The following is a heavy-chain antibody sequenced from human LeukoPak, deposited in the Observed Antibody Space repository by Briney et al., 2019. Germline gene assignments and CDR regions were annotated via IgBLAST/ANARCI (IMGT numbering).Heavy chain of an antibody. J-gene: IGHJ3*01. CDR1: GFTFDDYD. CDR2: DHI. Sequence: PGGSLRLSCAGSGFTFDDYDMHRVRQAPGKGLEWVSSDHINSADSVKGRFAVSRDNAKNSVYLQINSVRPEDTALYFCAKDFGAAVAGTGGALDVWGQGVMVTVSS. V-gene: IGHV3-9*01. CDR3: AKDFGAAVAGTGGALDV. D-gene: IGHD6-19*01.